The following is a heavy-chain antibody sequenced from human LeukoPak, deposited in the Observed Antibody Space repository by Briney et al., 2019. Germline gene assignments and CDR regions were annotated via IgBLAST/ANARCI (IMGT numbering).Heavy chain of an antibody. CDR1: GYRFSPYW. CDR2: ISDGGHAT. CDR3: ARDDFGELSLPFDY. J-gene: IGHJ4*02. Sequence: PGGPLRLSCAASGYRFSPYWMSWVRQTPGKGLEWVASISDGGHATYYGDSVRGRFTISRDDARNSLFLQMNGLRADDTAVYYCARDDFGELSLPFDYWGQGTLVTVSS. D-gene: IGHD3-16*01. V-gene: IGHV3-7*01.